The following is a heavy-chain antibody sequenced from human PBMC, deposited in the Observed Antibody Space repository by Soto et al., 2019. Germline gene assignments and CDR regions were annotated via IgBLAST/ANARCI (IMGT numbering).Heavy chain of an antibody. Sequence: EVRLLEAGGGLKQPGGSLRLSCAASGFTFKESAMNWVRQAPGKGLGWVASISDTGASTWYAESVRGRLSISRDNSKNTLYRQMYALRGEDTAVYYCAKGRGSGWAWYFDNWGQGTLVTVSS. CDR2: ISDTGAST. V-gene: IGHV3-23*01. J-gene: IGHJ4*02. D-gene: IGHD6-19*01. CDR3: AKGRGSGWAWYFDN. CDR1: GFTFKESA.